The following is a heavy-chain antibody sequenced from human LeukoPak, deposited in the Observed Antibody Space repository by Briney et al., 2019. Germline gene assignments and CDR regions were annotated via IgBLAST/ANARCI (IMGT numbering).Heavy chain of an antibody. CDR2: ISYDGSNK. CDR3: ARQQQLAPVLTYYQH. J-gene: IGHJ1*01. Sequence: GGSLRLSCAASGFTFSSYAMHWVRQAPGKGLEWVAVISYDGSNKYYADSVKGRFTISRDNSKNTLYLQMNSLRAEDTAVYYCARQQQLAPVLTYYQHWGQGTLVTVSS. CDR1: GFTFSSYA. D-gene: IGHD6-13*01. V-gene: IGHV3-30*04.